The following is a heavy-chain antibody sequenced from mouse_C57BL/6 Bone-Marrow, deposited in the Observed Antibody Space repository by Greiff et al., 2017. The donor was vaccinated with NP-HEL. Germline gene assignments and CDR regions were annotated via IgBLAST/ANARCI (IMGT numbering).Heavy chain of an antibody. Sequence: EVNVVESGGGLVKPGGSLKLSCAASGFTFSSYAMSWVRQTPEKRLEWVATISDGGSYTYYPDNVKGRFTISRDNAKNNLYLQMSHLKSEDTAMYYCARIYYGILYYAMDYWGQGTSVTVSS. V-gene: IGHV5-4*03. CDR3: ARIYYGILYYAMDY. CDR1: GFTFSSYA. J-gene: IGHJ4*01. CDR2: ISDGGSYT. D-gene: IGHD2-1*01.